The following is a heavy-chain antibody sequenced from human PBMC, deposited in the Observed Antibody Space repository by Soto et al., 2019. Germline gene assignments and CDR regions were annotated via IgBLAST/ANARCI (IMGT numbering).Heavy chain of an antibody. J-gene: IGHJ5*02. CDR1: GGSISSSSYY. CDR3: ARQWPAAMRNWFDP. Sequence: TSETLSLTCTVSGGSISSSSYYWGWLRQPPGKGLEWIGSIYYSGSTYYNPSLKSRVTISVDTSKNQFSLKLSSVTAADTAVYYCARQWPAAMRNWFDPWGQGTLVTVSS. V-gene: IGHV4-39*01. CDR2: IYYSGST. D-gene: IGHD2-2*01.